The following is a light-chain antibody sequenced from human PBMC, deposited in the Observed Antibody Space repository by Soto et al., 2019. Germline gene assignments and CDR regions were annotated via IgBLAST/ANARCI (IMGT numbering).Light chain of an antibody. CDR2: GAS. V-gene: IGKV3-15*01. Sequence: EIVLTQSPGTLSVSPGDRVTLSCRASQSISINLAWYQHKPGQATRLIIYGASTRANGIPARFSGSGSGTEFTLTIRSLQSEDFAVYYCQQYNNWHPITFGQGTRLEIK. CDR1: QSISIN. CDR3: QQYNNWHPIT. J-gene: IGKJ5*01.